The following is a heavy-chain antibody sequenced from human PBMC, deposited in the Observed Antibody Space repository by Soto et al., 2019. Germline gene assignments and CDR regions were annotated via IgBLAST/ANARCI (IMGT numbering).Heavy chain of an antibody. Sequence: GASVKVSCKASGGTFSSYAISWVRQAPGQGLEWMGGIIPIFGTANYAQKFQGRVTITADESTSTAYMELSSLRSEDTAVYYCASYYGDGYNSYSDYWGQGTLVTVSS. CDR1: GGTFSSYA. V-gene: IGHV1-69*13. CDR2: IIPIFGTA. CDR3: ASYYGDGYNSYSDY. D-gene: IGHD1-1*01. J-gene: IGHJ4*02.